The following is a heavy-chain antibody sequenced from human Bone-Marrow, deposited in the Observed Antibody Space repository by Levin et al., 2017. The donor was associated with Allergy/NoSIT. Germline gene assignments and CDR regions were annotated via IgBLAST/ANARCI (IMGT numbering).Heavy chain of an antibody. D-gene: IGHD2-8*01. CDR2: IIPVFDTT. CDR1: GDIFNNFA. CDR3: ARDSSVSGGGGFDY. Sequence: KISCKASGDIFNNFATTWVRQAPGQGLEWMGGIIPVFDTTNYAQTFQGRLTITWDESTSTAYMDLNTLGSQDTAVYFCARDSSVSGGGGFDYWGQGTLVSVSS. J-gene: IGHJ4*02. V-gene: IGHV1-69*01.